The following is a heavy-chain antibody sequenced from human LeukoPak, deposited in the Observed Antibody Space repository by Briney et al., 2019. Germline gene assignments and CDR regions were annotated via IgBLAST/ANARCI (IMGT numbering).Heavy chain of an antibody. Sequence: PGGSLRLSCAASGCTFSHAWMSWVRQAPGKGLERVGLTKSKTDGGTTDYPAPVKGRFTISRDDSKNTLFLQMNSLKTEDTAVYYCTILGYCTNGVCPTHYCWGQGTLVTVSS. CDR2: TKSKTDGGTT. CDR1: GCTFSHAW. CDR3: TILGYCTNGVCPTHYC. D-gene: IGHD2-8*01. J-gene: IGHJ4*02. V-gene: IGHV3-15*01.